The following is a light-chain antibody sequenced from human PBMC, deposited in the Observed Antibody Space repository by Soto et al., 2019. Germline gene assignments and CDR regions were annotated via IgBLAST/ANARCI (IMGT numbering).Light chain of an antibody. CDR1: QSVSNL. V-gene: IGKV1-5*01. CDR2: DVS. CDR3: QQHNKWPST. Sequence: DIQMTQSPSTLSASVGDRVTITCRASQSVSNLLAWYQQKPGQAPKLLIYDVSTLDSGVPSRFSGSGSGTEFTLTINSLQSEDSAAYYCQQHNKWPSTFGQGTRLEIK. J-gene: IGKJ5*01.